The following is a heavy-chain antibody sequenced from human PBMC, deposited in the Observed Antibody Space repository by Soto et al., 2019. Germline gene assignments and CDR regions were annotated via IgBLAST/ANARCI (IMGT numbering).Heavy chain of an antibody. D-gene: IGHD6-13*01. V-gene: IGHV3-11*01. CDR2: ISSSGSTI. Sequence: GGSLRLSCAASGFTFSDYYMSWIRQAPGKGLEWVSYISSSGSTIYYADSVKGRFTISRDNAKNSLYLQMNSLRAEDTAVYYCARDLLYSSSWANWFDPWGQGTLVTVSS. CDR3: ARDLLYSSSWANWFDP. J-gene: IGHJ5*02. CDR1: GFTFSDYY.